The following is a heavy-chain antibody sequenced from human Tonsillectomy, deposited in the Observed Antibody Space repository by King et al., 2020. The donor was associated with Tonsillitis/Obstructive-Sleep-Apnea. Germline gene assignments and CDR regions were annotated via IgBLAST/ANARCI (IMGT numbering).Heavy chain of an antibody. CDR2: IYSGDST. CDR1: GFTVSSNY. D-gene: IGHD2-2*01. J-gene: IGHJ5*02. CDR3: AILVVTATCDSVWFDP. Sequence: QLVQSGGGLVQPGGSLRLSCAASGFTVSSNYMSWVRQAPGKGLEWVSVIYSGDSTYYADSVKGRFTISRDNSKNTVYLQMNSLRAEDTAVYYCAILVVTATCDSVWFDPWGQGTLVTVSS. V-gene: IGHV3-66*04.